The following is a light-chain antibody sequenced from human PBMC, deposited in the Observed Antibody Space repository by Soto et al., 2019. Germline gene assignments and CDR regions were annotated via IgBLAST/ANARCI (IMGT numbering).Light chain of an antibody. CDR3: QSYDSSSYV. V-gene: IGLV1-40*01. Sequence: QSALTQPPSVSGAPGQRVTISCTGSSSNIGAGYDVHWYQQLPGTAPKLLIYGNSNRPSGVPDRFSGSKSGTSASLAITGLQAEDDADYDCQSYDSSSYVFGTWTKVTV. CDR2: GNS. CDR1: SSNIGAGYD. J-gene: IGLJ1*01.